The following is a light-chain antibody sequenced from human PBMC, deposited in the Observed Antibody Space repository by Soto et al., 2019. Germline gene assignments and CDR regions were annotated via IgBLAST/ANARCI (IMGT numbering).Light chain of an antibody. CDR3: RSYTSSRPYV. V-gene: IGLV2-14*01. J-gene: IGLJ1*01. CDR2: EVS. CDR1: MSDVGGYNY. Sequence: QSLLTQPAYVSGSPGQSITISCTGTMSDVGGYNYVSWYQQHPGKAPKLMIYEVSNRPSGVSNRFSGSKSGNTASRTISGLQAEDEADYYCRSYTSSRPYVFGSGTKVTVL.